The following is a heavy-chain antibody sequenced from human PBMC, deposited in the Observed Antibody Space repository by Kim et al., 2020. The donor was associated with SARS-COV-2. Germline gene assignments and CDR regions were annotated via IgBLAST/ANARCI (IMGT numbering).Heavy chain of an antibody. CDR2: IIPIFGTA. CDR3: ARDAGMGATPLGY. CDR1: GGTFSSYA. D-gene: IGHD1-26*01. Sequence: SVKVSCKASGGTFSSYAISWVRQAPGQGLEWMGGIIPIFGTANYAQKFQGRVTITADESTSTAYMELSSLRSEDTAVYYCARDAGMGATPLGYWGQGTLVTVSS. V-gene: IGHV1-69*13. J-gene: IGHJ4*02.